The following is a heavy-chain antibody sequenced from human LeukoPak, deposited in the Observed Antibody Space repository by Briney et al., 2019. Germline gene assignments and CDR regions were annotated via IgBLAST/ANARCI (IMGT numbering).Heavy chain of an antibody. J-gene: IGHJ3*02. CDR2: ISNTAGFT. D-gene: IGHD3-22*01. V-gene: IGHV3-23*01. CDR3: AKAKGITMIVVVQDAFDI. Sequence: GGSLRLSCAASGFTFSTYAMSWVRQVPGKGLEWVSGISNTAGFTYYADSVKGRFTISRDNSKNTLYLQLNSLRAEDTAVYYCAKAKGITMIVVVQDAFDIWGQGTMVTVSS. CDR1: GFTFSTYA.